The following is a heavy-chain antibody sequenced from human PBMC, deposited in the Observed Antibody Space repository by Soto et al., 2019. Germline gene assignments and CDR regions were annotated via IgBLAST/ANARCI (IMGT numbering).Heavy chain of an antibody. J-gene: IGHJ4*02. Sequence: QLQLQESGSGLVKPLQTLSLTCAVSGGSISSGGYSWSWIRQPPGKDLEWIGYIYHGGSNYYNPSLMSRVTISVDTSKNQFSLKLSSVTAADTAVYYCARGGSDPFDYWGQGTLVTVSS. CDR3: ARGGSDPFDY. CDR1: GGSISSGGYS. D-gene: IGHD3-10*01. CDR2: IYHGGSN. V-gene: IGHV4-30-2*01.